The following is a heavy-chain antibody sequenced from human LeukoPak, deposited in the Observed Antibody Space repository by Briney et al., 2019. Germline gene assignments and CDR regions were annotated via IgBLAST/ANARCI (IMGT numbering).Heavy chain of an antibody. D-gene: IGHD5-24*01. CDR1: GFTFSSYG. Sequence: GRSLRLPCAASGFTFSSYGMHWVRQAPGKGLEWVAVISYDGSNKYYADSVKGRFTISRDNSKNTLYLQMNSLRAEDTAVYYCAKDKDGYNDYWGQGTLVTVSS. CDR2: ISYDGSNK. J-gene: IGHJ4*02. CDR3: AKDKDGYNDY. V-gene: IGHV3-30*18.